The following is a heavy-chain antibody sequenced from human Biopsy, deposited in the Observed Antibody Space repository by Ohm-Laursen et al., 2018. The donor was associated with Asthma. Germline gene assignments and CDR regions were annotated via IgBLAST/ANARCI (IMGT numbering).Heavy chain of an antibody. J-gene: IGHJ6*02. CDR3: ARVVSYGDIYFGIDV. CDR2: VFWSGST. D-gene: IGHD4-17*01. V-gene: IGHV4-30-4*01. Sequence: LSLTCRASGAYTGRSDPHWASIRQAPGKGLEWIGFVFWSGSTHYSRSLERRVSISIDTATNEFSMKLWSVTPADTAVYFCARVVSYGDIYFGIDVWGPGNTVVVS. CDR1: GAYTGRSDPH.